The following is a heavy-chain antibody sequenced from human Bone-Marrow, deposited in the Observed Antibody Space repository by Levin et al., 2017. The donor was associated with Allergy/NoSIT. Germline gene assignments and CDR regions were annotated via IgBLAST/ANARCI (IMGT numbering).Heavy chain of an antibody. CDR1: GFSFENYG. V-gene: IGHV3-9*01. CDR2: ISWNSGSI. D-gene: IGHD2-2*01. CDR3: VKDMIEYCSSTSCYWTFDI. J-gene: IGHJ3*02. Sequence: SLKISCAASGFSFENYGMDWVRQAPGKGLEWVSGISWNSGSIGYGDSVKGRFSISRDNAKNSLYLQMNSLRTEDTAIYYCVKDMIEYCSSTSCYWTFDIWGQGTMVTVSS.